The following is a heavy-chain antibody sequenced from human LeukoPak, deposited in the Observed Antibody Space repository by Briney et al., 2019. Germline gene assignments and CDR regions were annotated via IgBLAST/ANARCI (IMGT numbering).Heavy chain of an antibody. Sequence: SETLSLTCAVYGGSFSGYYWSWIRQPPGKGLEGIGEINHSGSTNYNPSLKSRVTISVDTSKNQFSLKLSSVTAPDTAMYYCARGEYAYKGGVDWGQGTLVTVSS. CDR1: GGSFSGYY. CDR2: INHSGST. V-gene: IGHV4-34*01. CDR3: ARGEYAYKGGVD. D-gene: IGHD5-24*01. J-gene: IGHJ4*02.